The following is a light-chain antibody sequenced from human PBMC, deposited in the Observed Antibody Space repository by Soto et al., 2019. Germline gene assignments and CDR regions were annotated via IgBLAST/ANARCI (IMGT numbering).Light chain of an antibody. V-gene: IGLV2-11*01. Sequence: QCALTQPRSVSGSPGQSVTISCTGTSSDVGAYSYVSWYQQHPGKAPKLMIYDVTKRPSGVPDRFSGSKSGNTASLTISGLQAEDEADYYCCSYAGSPTLYVFGTGTKVTVL. J-gene: IGLJ1*01. CDR3: CSYAGSPTLYV. CDR1: SSDVGAYSY. CDR2: DVT.